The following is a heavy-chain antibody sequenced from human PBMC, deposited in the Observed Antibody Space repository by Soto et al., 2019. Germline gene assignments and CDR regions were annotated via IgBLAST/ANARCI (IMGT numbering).Heavy chain of an antibody. Sequence: SIDVGGRGRQDTKQGLEWMGGIIPIFGTANYAQKFQGRVTITADESTSTAYMELSSLRSEHTAVYYFSRSDYYDSSGYPHFEYWGQGTLVIVSP. J-gene: IGHJ4*02. V-gene: IGHV1-69*01. CDR1: SIDV. CDR2: IIPIFGTA. CDR3: SRSDYYDSSGYPHFEY. D-gene: IGHD3-22*01.